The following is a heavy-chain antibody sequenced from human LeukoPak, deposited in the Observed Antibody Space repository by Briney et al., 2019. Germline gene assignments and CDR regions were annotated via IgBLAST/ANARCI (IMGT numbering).Heavy chain of an antibody. CDR2: IYQSGST. V-gene: IGHV4-30-2*01. J-gene: IGHJ4*02. D-gene: IGHD3-22*01. Sequence: PSETLSLTCTVSGGSISSGGYYWSWIRQPPGKGLEWIGYIYQSGSTYYNPPLKSRVTISVDRSKNQFSLKLSSVTAADTAVYYCARYYDSLTWGQGTLVTVSS. CDR3: ARYYDSLT. CDR1: GGSISSGGYY.